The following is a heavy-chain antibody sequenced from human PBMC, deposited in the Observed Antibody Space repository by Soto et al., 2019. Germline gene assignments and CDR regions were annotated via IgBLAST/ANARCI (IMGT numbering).Heavy chain of an antibody. CDR1: GGSISSGDYY. Sequence: KSSETLSLTCTVSGGSISSGDYYWSWIRQPPGKGLEWIGYIYYSGSTYYNPSLKSRVTISVDTSKNQFSLKLSSVTAADTAVYYCARAYCSGGSCYPSYYYYYYGMDVWRQGTTVTVAS. CDR3: ARAYCSGGSCYPSYYYYYYGMDV. V-gene: IGHV4-30-4*01. J-gene: IGHJ6*02. D-gene: IGHD2-15*01. CDR2: IYYSGST.